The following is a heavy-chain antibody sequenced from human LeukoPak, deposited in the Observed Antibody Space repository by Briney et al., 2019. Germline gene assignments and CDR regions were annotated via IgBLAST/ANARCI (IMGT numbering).Heavy chain of an antibody. V-gene: IGHV1-18*04. CDR1: GYTFTSYG. Sequence: ASVKVSCKASGYTFTSYGISWVPQAPGQGLEWMGWISAYNGNTNYAQKLQGRVTMTTDTSTSTAYMELRSLRSDDTAVYYCARDALPYCSSTSCRDDAFDIWGQGTMVTVSS. J-gene: IGHJ3*02. CDR3: ARDALPYCSSTSCRDDAFDI. D-gene: IGHD2-2*01. CDR2: ISAYNGNT.